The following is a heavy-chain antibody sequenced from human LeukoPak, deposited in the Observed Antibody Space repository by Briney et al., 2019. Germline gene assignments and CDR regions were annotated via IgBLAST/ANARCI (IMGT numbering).Heavy chain of an antibody. Sequence: GGSLRLSCAASGFTFSSYWMSWVRQAPGKGLEWVAVIWYDGSNKYYADSVKGRFTISRDNSKNTLYLQMNSLRAEDTAVYYCARTSYYYDSSGHFDYWGQGTLVTVSS. J-gene: IGHJ4*02. CDR2: IWYDGSNK. D-gene: IGHD3-22*01. CDR3: ARTSYYYDSSGHFDY. CDR1: GFTFSSYW. V-gene: IGHV3-33*08.